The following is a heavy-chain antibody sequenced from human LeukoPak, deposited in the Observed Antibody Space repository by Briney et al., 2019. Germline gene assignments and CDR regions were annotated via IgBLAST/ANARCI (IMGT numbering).Heavy chain of an antibody. CDR1: GFTFSSYS. Sequence: GGSLRLSCAASGFTFSSYSMNWVRQAPGKGLEWVSSISSSSSYIYYADSVKGRFTISRDNAKNSLYLQMNSLRAEDTALYYCASSSNYYGSGSYYNECSYYYLDVWGKGTTVTVSS. V-gene: IGHV3-21*04. CDR2: ISSSSSYI. D-gene: IGHD3-10*01. CDR3: ASSSNYYGSGSYYNECSYYYLDV. J-gene: IGHJ6*03.